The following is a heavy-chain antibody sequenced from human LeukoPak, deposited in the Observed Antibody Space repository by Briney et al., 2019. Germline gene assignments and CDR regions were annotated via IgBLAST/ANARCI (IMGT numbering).Heavy chain of an antibody. J-gene: IGHJ5*02. D-gene: IGHD5-12*01. CDR2: SYHSGST. CDR3: ARAQRESGYDVGNWFDP. Sequence: PSQTLSLTCAVSGGSISSGGYSWSWIRQPPGKGLEWIGYSYHSGSTYYNPSLKSRVTISVDRSKNQFSLKLSSVTAADTAVYYCARAQRESGYDVGNWFDPWGQGTLVTVSS. V-gene: IGHV4-30-2*01. CDR1: GGSISSGGYS.